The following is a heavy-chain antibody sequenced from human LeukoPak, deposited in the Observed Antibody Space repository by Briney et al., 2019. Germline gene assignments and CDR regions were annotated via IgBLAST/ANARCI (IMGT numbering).Heavy chain of an antibody. CDR3: ARDCDVLTAYPPTQLFDP. D-gene: IGHD3-9*01. V-gene: IGHV4-34*01. CDR1: GGSFSGYY. J-gene: IGHJ5*02. CDR2: INHSGST. Sequence: SETLSLTCAVYGGSFSGYYWSWIRQPPGKGLEWIGEINHSGSTNYNPSLKSRVTISVDTPKNQFSLKLSSATAADTAVYYCARDCDVLTAYPPTQLFDPWGQGTLVTVSS.